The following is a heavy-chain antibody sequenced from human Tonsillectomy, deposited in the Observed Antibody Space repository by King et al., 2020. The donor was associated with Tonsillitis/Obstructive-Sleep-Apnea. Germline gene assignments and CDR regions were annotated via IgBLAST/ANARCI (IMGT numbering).Heavy chain of an antibody. V-gene: IGHV4-34*01. CDR2: INHSGST. D-gene: IGHD2-8*01. CDR3: ASVNGSRDY. J-gene: IGHJ4*02. CDR1: GGSFSGYY. Sequence: VQLQQWGAGLLKPSETLSLTCAVSGGSFSGYYWSWIRQPPGKGLEWIGEINHSGSTNYNPSLKSRVTISVDTSKNQFSLKLSSVTAADTAVYYCASVNGSRDYWGQGTLVTVSS.